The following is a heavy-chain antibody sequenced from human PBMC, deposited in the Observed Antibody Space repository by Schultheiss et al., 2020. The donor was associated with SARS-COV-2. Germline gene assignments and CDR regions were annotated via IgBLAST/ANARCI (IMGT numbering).Heavy chain of an antibody. V-gene: IGHV4-30-4*08. J-gene: IGHJ3*02. CDR1: GGSITSTTYY. Sequence: SQTLSLTCDVSGGSITSTTYYWAWIRQPPGKGLEWIGYIYYSGSTYYNPSLKSRVTISVDTSKNQFSLKLSSVTAADTAVYYCARVSPYDSSGYYSVVDAFDIWGQGTMVTVSS. CDR3: ARVSPYDSSGYYSVVDAFDI. D-gene: IGHD3-22*01. CDR2: IYYSGST.